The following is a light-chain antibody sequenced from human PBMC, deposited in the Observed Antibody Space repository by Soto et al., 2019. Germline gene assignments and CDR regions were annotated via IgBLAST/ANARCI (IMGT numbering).Light chain of an antibody. CDR2: EVS. J-gene: IGLJ1*01. Sequence: GRAPKLMVFEVSNRPSGVSYRFSGSKSGNTASLTISGLQAEDEADYFCSSYSISTAYLFGTGTKVTVL. CDR3: SSYSISTAYL. V-gene: IGLV2-14*01.